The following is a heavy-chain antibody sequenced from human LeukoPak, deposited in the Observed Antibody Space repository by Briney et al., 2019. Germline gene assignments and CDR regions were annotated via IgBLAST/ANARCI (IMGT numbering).Heavy chain of an antibody. Sequence: ASVKVSCKASGYTFTSYDINWVRQATGQGLEWMGWMNPNSGNTGYAQKFQGRVTMTRNTSISTAYMELSSLRSEDTAVYYCARTSSTSPFVDYWGQGTLVTVSS. D-gene: IGHD2-2*01. J-gene: IGHJ4*02. CDR2: MNPNSGNT. CDR1: GYTFTSYD. V-gene: IGHV1-8*01. CDR3: ARTSSTSPFVDY.